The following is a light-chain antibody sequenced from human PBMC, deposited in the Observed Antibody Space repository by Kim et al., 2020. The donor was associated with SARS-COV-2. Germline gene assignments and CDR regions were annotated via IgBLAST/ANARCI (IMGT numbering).Light chain of an antibody. CDR3: QSYDSSNWV. CDR2: EDN. CDR1: SVSIASNY. J-gene: IGLJ3*02. V-gene: IGLV6-57*03. Sequence: GKTVRISCTRSSVSIASNYVQWYQQRPGSAPTTVIYEDNQRPSGVPDRFSGSIDSSSNSASLTISGLKTEDEADYYCQSYDSSNWVFGGGTQLTVL.